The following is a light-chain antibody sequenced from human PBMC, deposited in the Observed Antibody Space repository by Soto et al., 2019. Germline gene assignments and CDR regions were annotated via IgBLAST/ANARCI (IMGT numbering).Light chain of an antibody. CDR2: KAS. Sequence: DIQMTQSPATLSASVGDRVTITCRASQSISSWVAWFQQKPGKGPNLLIYKASSLARGVPTRFSGSGSGTDFTLTISSLQPEDFAIYYCQQTYTTPEITFGQGTRLEIK. CDR3: QQTYTTPEIT. CDR1: QSISSW. J-gene: IGKJ5*01. V-gene: IGKV1-5*03.